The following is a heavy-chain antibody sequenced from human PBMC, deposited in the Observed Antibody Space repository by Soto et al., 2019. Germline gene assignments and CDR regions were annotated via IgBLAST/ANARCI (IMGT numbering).Heavy chain of an antibody. CDR1: GGSFSGYY. J-gene: IGHJ4*02. D-gene: IGHD3-9*01. CDR3: ARGARYFDWLLYFYFDY. Sequence: LSLTCAVYGGSFSGYYWTWIRQAPGKGLEWVSYISSSGSTIYYADSVKGRFTISRDNAKNSLYLQVNSLRAEDTAVYYCARGARYFDWLLYFYFDYWGQGTLVTVSS. CDR2: ISSSGSTI. V-gene: IGHV3-11*01.